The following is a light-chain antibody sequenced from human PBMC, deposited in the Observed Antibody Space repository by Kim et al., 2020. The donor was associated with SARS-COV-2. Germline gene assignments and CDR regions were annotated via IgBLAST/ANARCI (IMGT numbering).Light chain of an antibody. Sequence: DIQMTQSPSSLSASVGDRVTITCRASQSISNYLNWYQQKPGKAPKLLIYAASSLQSGAPSRFSGSGSATDFTLTISNLQPEDFATYYCQHSHTAPLLTFGGGTKVDIK. CDR1: QSISNY. V-gene: IGKV1-39*01. CDR3: QHSHTAPLLT. J-gene: IGKJ4*01. CDR2: AAS.